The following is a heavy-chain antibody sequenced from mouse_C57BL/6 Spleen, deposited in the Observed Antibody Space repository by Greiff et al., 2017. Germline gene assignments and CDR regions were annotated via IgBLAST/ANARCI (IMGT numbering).Heavy chain of an antibody. CDR1: GYSITSGYY. J-gene: IGHJ1*03. CDR2: ISYAGSN. Sequence: EVQLVESGPGLVKPSQSLSLTCSVTGYSITSGYYWNWIRQFPGNKLEWMGYISYAGSNNYNTSLTNRISITRDTSKNQFFLKLNSVTTEDTATYYCEREGTVVSYWYFDVWGTGTTVTVSS. V-gene: IGHV3-6*01. CDR3: EREGTVVSYWYFDV. D-gene: IGHD1-1*01.